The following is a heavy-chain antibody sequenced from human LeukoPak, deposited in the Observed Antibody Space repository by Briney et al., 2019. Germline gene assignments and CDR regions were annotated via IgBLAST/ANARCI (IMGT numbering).Heavy chain of an antibody. V-gene: IGHV1-46*01. CDR3: ARDPPGCSGGSCYPSYYFDY. Sequence: ASVKVSCKASGYTFTSYYMHWARQAPGHGLEWMGIINPSGGSTSYAQKFQGRVTMTRDTSTSTVYMELSSLRSEDTAVYYCARDPPGCSGGSCYPSYYFDYWGQGTLVTVSS. J-gene: IGHJ4*02. CDR2: INPSGGST. CDR1: GYTFTSYY. D-gene: IGHD2-15*01.